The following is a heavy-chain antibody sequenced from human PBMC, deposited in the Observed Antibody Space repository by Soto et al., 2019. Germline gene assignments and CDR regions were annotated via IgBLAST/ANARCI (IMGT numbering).Heavy chain of an antibody. J-gene: IGHJ4*02. V-gene: IGHV1-69*01. Sequence: QVQLVQSVAEVKQPGSSVKVSCKASGDSFSSYAISWVRQAPGHGLEWMGRIIPIFGTPNYAQRVEGRVTITADESTSTANIELSSLSSDDTDVYYCASGGNYDETSALAYWGQGTLVTVSS. D-gene: IGHD3-22*01. CDR1: GDSFSSYA. CDR2: IIPIFGTP. CDR3: ASGGNYDETSALAY.